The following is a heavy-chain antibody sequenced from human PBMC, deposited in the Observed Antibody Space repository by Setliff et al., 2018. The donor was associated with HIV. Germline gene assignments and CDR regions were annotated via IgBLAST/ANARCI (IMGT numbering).Heavy chain of an antibody. J-gene: IGHJ4*02. CDR2: IYYSGST. Sequence: SETLSLTCTVSGGSISSSSYYWGWIRQPPGKGLEWIGSIYYSGSTYYNPSLKSRVTISVDTSKNQFSLKLSSVTAADTAVYYCARLSMVSHFGYYYDSSGSLVDYWGQGTLVTVSS. CDR1: GGSISSSSYY. CDR3: ARLSMVSHFGYYYDSSGSLVDY. V-gene: IGHV4-39*01. D-gene: IGHD3-22*01.